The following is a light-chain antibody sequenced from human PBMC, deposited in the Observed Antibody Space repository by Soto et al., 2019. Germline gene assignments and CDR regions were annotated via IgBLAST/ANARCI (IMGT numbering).Light chain of an antibody. Sequence: SYELTQPPSVSVAPGQTARITCGGNNIGSKSVNWYLQKPGQAPVLVVYDDSDRPSGIPERFSGSNSNDGATLTISRVEAGDEADYYCQVWDTYVDHGVFGGGTKLTVL. CDR2: DDS. CDR3: QVWDTYVDHGV. J-gene: IGLJ3*02. V-gene: IGLV3-21*02. CDR1: NIGSKS.